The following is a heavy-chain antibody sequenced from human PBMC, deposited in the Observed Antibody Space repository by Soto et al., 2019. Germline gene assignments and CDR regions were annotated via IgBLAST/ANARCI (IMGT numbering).Heavy chain of an antibody. CDR2: VYDSGST. Sequence: PSETLSLTCAVSGCSISSSSYYWGRNRQPPGKGLGWIGIVYDSGSTYYNPSLKSRVTISVDTSKNQFALKLSSVTAADTAVYYCAWGYDSSGDYYSEYFQHWGQGTLVTVSS. V-gene: IGHV4-39*01. CDR3: AWGYDSSGDYYSEYFQH. J-gene: IGHJ1*01. D-gene: IGHD3-22*01. CDR1: GCSISSSSYY.